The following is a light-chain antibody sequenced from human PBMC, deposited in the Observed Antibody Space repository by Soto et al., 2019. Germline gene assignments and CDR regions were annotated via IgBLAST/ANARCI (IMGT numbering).Light chain of an antibody. Sequence: QSALTQPPSASGSPGQSVTISCTGTSSDIGGYNYVSWYQQHPGKAPKLMIYEVTKRPSGVPDRFSGSKSGNTASLTVSGLQAEDEADYYCSSYAVSINFRVFGVGTKLTVL. CDR1: SSDIGGYNY. V-gene: IGLV2-8*01. CDR2: EVT. CDR3: SSYAVSINFRV. J-gene: IGLJ2*01.